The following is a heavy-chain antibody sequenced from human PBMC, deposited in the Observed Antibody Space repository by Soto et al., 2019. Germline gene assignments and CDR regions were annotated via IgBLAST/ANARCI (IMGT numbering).Heavy chain of an antibody. CDR3: AASAPPATNYYYTMDV. J-gene: IGHJ6*02. Sequence: SETLSLTCTVSGGSVSSGSFYWSWIRRPPGKGLEWIGYFYDSGSTNYNPSLRSRVTMSVDTSKNQFSLKLSSVTAADTAVYYCAASAPPATNYYYTMDVWGQGTTVTVSS. D-gene: IGHD5-12*01. CDR1: GGSVSSGSFY. V-gene: IGHV4-61*01. CDR2: FYDSGST.